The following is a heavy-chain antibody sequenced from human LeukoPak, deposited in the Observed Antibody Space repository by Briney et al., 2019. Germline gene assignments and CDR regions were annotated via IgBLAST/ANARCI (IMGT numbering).Heavy chain of an antibody. J-gene: IGHJ4*02. D-gene: IGHD6-19*01. CDR1: GGSISSSHW. V-gene: IGHV4-4*02. CDR2: MFHSGST. CDR3: AASSGWYRLDD. Sequence: SETLSLTCAVSGGSISSSHWWTWVRRPPGKGLEWIGEMFHSGSTNYNPSLKSRVTISVDKSKNQFFLKLNSMTAADTAVYYCAASSGWYRLDDWGQGTLVTVSS.